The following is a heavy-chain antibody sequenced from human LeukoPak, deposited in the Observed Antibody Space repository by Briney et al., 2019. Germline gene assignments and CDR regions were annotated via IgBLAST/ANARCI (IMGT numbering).Heavy chain of an antibody. CDR1: GFTFSSYA. J-gene: IGHJ4*02. CDR2: ISYDGSNK. D-gene: IGHD3-10*01. V-gene: IGHV3-30*04. CDR3: AREGAGYFDY. Sequence: GGSLRLSCAASGFTFSSYAMHWVRQAPGKGLEWVAVISYDGSNKYYADSVKGRFTISRGNSKNTLYLQMNSLRAEDTAVYYCAREGAGYFDYWGQGTLVTVSS.